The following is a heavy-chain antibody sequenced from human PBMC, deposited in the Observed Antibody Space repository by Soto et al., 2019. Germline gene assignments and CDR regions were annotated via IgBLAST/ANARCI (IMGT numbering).Heavy chain of an antibody. V-gene: IGHV1-69*12. Sequence: QVLLVQSGAEVKKPGSSVRVSCKTSGGTFSSFAISWVRLAPGQGLEWMGVIVPMFAAPTYAQKFQGRVSITADESTSTAYMELSRLRSGDTAVYYCARERVLRRKAYYYGMADWGKGSTVIVSS. CDR1: GGTFSSFA. D-gene: IGHD2-15*01. J-gene: IGHJ6*01. CDR2: IVPMFAAP. CDR3: ARERVLRRKAYYYGMAD.